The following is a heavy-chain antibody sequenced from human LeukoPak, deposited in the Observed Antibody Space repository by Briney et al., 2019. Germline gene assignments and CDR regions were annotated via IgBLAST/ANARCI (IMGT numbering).Heavy chain of an antibody. Sequence: SQTLSLTCTVSGGSISSGSYYWSWIRQPAGKGLEWIGRIYTSGSTNYNPSLKSRVTISVDTSKNQFSLKLSSVTAADTAVYYCERDHDSSRWYIRYCQHWGQGTLVPVSS. V-gene: IGHV4-61*02. J-gene: IGHJ1*01. CDR3: ERDHDSSRWYIRYCQH. D-gene: IGHD6-13*01. CDR2: IYTSGST. CDR1: GGSISSGSYY.